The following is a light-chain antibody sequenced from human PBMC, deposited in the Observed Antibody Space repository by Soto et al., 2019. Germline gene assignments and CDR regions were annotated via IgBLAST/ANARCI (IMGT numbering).Light chain of an antibody. Sequence: QSALTQPASVSGSPGQSITISCTGTSSDVGDFNYVSWYQQHPGKAPKLMIYDVGNRPSGVSIRFSGSKSGSTASLTISGLQAEDEADYYCSSFSSSTTRVFGTGTKLT. CDR2: DVG. CDR3: SSFSSSTTRV. CDR1: SSDVGDFNY. J-gene: IGLJ1*01. V-gene: IGLV2-14*01.